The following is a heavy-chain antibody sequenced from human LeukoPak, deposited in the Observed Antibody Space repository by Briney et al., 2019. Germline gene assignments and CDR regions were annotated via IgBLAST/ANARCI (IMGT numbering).Heavy chain of an antibody. J-gene: IGHJ6*02. CDR2: INPSGGST. Sequence: ETSVKVSCTASGYTFTSYYMHWVRQAPGQGLEWMGIINPSGGSTSYAQKFQGRVTMTRDTSTSTVYMELSSLRSEDTAVYYCARDTSPKGVVVVPAARYGMDVWGQGTTVTVSS. CDR1: GYTFTSYY. CDR3: ARDTSPKGVVVVPAARYGMDV. V-gene: IGHV1-46*01. D-gene: IGHD2-2*01.